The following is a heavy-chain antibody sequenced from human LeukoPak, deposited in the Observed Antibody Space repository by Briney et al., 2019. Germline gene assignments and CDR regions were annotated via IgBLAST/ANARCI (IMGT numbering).Heavy chain of an antibody. D-gene: IGHD6-19*01. CDR3: ARDKQGSFIY. CDR2: IKQDGSEK. J-gene: IGHJ4*02. V-gene: IGHV3-7*01. CDR1: GFTFSTYG. Sequence: GGSLRLSCAASGFTFSTYGMSWVRQAPGKGLEWVASIKQDGSEKNYVDSVKGRFTISRDSARNSLSPQMNSLRAEDTAVFYCARDKQGSFIYWGQGTLVTVSS.